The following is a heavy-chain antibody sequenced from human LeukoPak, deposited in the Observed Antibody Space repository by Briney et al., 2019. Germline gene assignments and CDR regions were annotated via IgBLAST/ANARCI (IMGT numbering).Heavy chain of an antibody. V-gene: IGHV3-30*18. D-gene: IGHD6-13*01. CDR2: ISYDGSNK. CDR3: AKDRGYSSSWSTSGEFDY. Sequence: PGGSLRLSCAASGFTVSSNYMSWVRQAPGKGLEWVAVISYDGSNKYYADSVKGRFTISRDNSKNTLYLQMNSLKAEDTAVYYCAKDRGYSSSWSTSGEFDYWGQGTLVTVSS. J-gene: IGHJ4*02. CDR1: GFTVSSNY.